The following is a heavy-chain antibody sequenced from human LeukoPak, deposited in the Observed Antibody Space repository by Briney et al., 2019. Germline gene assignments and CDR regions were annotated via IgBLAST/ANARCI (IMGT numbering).Heavy chain of an antibody. V-gene: IGHV3-7*03. Sequence: GGSLRLSCAASGFTFSRYWMNWVRQAPGKGLEWVAHIKQDGSEKYYVDSVKGRFTISRDNAKNSLYLQMNSLRAEDTAVYYCAREGSYYDSSGYYSSFDYWGQGTLVTVSS. J-gene: IGHJ4*02. CDR3: AREGSYYDSSGYYSSFDY. D-gene: IGHD3-22*01. CDR1: GFTFSRYW. CDR2: IKQDGSEK.